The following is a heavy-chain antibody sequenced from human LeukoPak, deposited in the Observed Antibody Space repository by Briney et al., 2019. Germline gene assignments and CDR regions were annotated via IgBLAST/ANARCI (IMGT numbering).Heavy chain of an antibody. J-gene: IGHJ4*02. V-gene: IGHV3-23*01. D-gene: IGHD3-9*01. Sequence: PGGSLRLSCAASGFTFSSYAMSWVRQAPGMGLEWVSAISGSGGSTYYADSVKGRFTISRDNSKNTLYLQMNSLRAEDTAVYYCADGTGGRYFVGGFDYWGQGTLVTVSS. CDR1: GFTFSSYA. CDR2: ISGSGGST. CDR3: ADGTGGRYFVGGFDY.